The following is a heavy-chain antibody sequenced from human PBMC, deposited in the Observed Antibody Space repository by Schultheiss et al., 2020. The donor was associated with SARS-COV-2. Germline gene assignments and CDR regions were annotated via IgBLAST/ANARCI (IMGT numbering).Heavy chain of an antibody. V-gene: IGHV3-48*04. Sequence: GGSLRLSCAASGFTFSSYSMNWVRQAPGKGLEWVSYISSSGDSRYYADSVKGRFTVSRDNAKNSLYLQMNSLRAEDTAVYYCARDVPAAHPYCFDYWGQGTLVTVSS. J-gene: IGHJ4*02. CDR1: GFTFSSYS. CDR3: ARDVPAAHPYCFDY. D-gene: IGHD2-2*01. CDR2: ISSSGDSR.